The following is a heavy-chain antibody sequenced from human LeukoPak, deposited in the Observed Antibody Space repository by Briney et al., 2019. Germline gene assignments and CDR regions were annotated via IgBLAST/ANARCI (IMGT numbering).Heavy chain of an antibody. CDR2: ISGSGGST. V-gene: IGHV3-23*01. Sequence: GESLKISCKGSGYSFTSYWIGWVRPAPGKGLEWVSAISGSGGSTYYADSVKGRFTISRDNAKNSLYLQMNSLRAEDTAVYYCARLREIPIFGVVTKSTSYFDYWGQGTLVTVSS. CDR1: GYSFTSYW. D-gene: IGHD3-3*01. J-gene: IGHJ4*02. CDR3: ARLREIPIFGVVTKSTSYFDY.